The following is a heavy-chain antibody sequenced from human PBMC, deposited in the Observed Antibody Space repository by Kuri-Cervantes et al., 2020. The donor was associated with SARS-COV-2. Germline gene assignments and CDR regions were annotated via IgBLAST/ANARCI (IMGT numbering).Heavy chain of an antibody. J-gene: IGHJ4*02. CDR3: ARHSRDYYDSSGCNDY. D-gene: IGHD3-22*01. CDR2: IDPSDSYT. CDR1: GYSFTSYW. V-gene: IGHV5-10-1*01. Sequence: GESLKISCKGSGYSFTSYWISWVRQMPGKGLEWMGRIDPSDSYTNYSPSFQGHVTISADKSISTAYLQWSSLKASDTAMYYCARHSRDYYDSSGCNDYWGQGTLVTVSS.